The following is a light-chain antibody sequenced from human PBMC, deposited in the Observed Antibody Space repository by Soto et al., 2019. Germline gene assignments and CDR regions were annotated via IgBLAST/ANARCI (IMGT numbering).Light chain of an antibody. J-gene: IGLJ1*01. CDR1: SSDVGSYDL. V-gene: IGLV2-23*02. CDR3: CSYAGYSTSNYV. CDR2: EVS. Sequence: QSALTQPASVSGSPGQSITISCTGTSSDVGSYDLVSWYQHHPGKAPKLMIYEVSKRPSGVSNRFSGSKSGNTASLTISGLQADDEDDYYCCSYAGYSTSNYVFGTGTKVTVL.